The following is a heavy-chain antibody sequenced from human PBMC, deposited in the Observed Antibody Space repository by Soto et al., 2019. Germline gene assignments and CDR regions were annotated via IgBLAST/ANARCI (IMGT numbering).Heavy chain of an antibody. CDR2: IYYSGST. V-gene: IGHV4-39*01. CDR1: GGSISSSSYY. D-gene: IGHD3-9*01. J-gene: IGHJ4*02. Sequence: SETLSLTCTVSGGSISSSSYYWGWIRQPPGRGLEWIGSIYYSGSTYYNPSLKSRVTISVDTSKNQFSLKLSSVTAADTAVYFCARHRGYYDILTGYYTELNFDYWGQGTLVTVSS. CDR3: ARHRGYYDILTGYYTELNFDY.